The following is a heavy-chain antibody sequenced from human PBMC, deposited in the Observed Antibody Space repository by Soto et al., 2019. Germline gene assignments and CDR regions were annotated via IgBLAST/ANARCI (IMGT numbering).Heavy chain of an antibody. J-gene: IGHJ4*02. CDR1: GLAFSIYG. D-gene: IGHD3-22*01. CDR3: AKPSPYDSGDYYHYYFDY. CDR2: ISYDGSNK. Sequence: GGSLRLSCAASGLAFSIYGMHWFRQAPGKGLEWVALISYDGSNKYYADSVKGRFTISRDYSTYMLYLQMNSLRAEDTAVYYCAKPSPYDSGDYYHYYFDYWGQGTLVTVSS. V-gene: IGHV3-30*18.